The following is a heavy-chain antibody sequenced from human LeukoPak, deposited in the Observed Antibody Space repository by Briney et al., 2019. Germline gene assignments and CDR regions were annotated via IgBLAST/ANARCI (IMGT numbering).Heavy chain of an antibody. CDR2: ISAYNGNT. J-gene: IGHJ4*02. D-gene: IGHD5-12*01. CDR1: GGTFSSYA. CDR3: ARDHTYGYEIPDY. V-gene: IGHV1-18*01. Sequence: GASVKVSCKASGGTFSSYAISWVRQAPGQGLEWMGWISAYNGNTNYAQKLQGRVIMTTDTSTSTAYMELRSLRSDDTAVYYCARDHTYGYEIPDYWGQGTLVTVSS.